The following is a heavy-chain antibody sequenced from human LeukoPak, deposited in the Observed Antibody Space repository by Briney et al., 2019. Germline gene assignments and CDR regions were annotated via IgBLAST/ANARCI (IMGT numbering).Heavy chain of an antibody. V-gene: IGHV4-34*10. Sequence: SETLSLTCAGYGWSFSGYYLSWIRQPPGKGLEWIGEINHSGSTNYNPSLKSRVTISVDTSKNQFYLKLSSVTAADTALYYCARDEYSYGSRTHPYFFDYWGQGTLVTVSS. CDR3: ARDEYSYGSRTHPYFFDY. J-gene: IGHJ4*02. CDR2: INHSGST. CDR1: GWSFSGYY. D-gene: IGHD5-18*01.